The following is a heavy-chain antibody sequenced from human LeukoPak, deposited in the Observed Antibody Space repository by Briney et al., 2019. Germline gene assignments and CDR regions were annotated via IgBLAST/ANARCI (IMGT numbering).Heavy chain of an antibody. CDR1: GGSISSSSYY. CDR3: ARLAGITIFGVVTPSNWFDP. CDR2: IYYSGST. V-gene: IGHV4-39*01. D-gene: IGHD3-3*01. Sequence: PSETLSLTCTVSGGSISSSSYYWGWIRQPPGKGLEWIGSIYYSGSTYYNPSLKSRVTISVDTSKNQFSLKLSSVTAADTAVYYCARLAGITIFGVVTPSNWFDPWGQGTLVTVSS. J-gene: IGHJ5*02.